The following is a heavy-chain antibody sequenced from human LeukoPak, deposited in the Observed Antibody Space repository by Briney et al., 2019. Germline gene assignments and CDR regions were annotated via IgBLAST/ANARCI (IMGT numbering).Heavy chain of an antibody. V-gene: IGHV3-30*02. CDR1: GFTFSSYG. J-gene: IGHJ3*02. CDR3: AKGQRRDGYIIGAFDI. D-gene: IGHD5-24*01. CDR2: IWYGGSNK. Sequence: PGGSLRLSCAASGFTFSSYGMHWVRQAPGKGLEWVAVIWYGGSNKYYADSVKGRFTISRDNSKNTLYLQMNSLRAEDTAVYYCAKGQRRDGYIIGAFDIWGQGTMVTVSS.